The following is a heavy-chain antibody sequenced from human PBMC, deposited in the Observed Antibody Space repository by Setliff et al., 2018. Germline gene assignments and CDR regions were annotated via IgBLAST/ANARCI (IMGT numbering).Heavy chain of an antibody. Sequence: SETLSLTCTVSGGSISSSDFYWGWIRQPPGKGLEWIGSIYYSGTTYYNPSLKSRATISIDTSKDQFSLKLRSVTAADTAVYHCATRAFDSVGTFFDNWGQGTLVTVSS. CDR3: ATRAFDSVGTFFDN. V-gene: IGHV4-39*07. D-gene: IGHD2-15*01. CDR2: IYYSGTT. J-gene: IGHJ4*02. CDR1: GGSISSSDFY.